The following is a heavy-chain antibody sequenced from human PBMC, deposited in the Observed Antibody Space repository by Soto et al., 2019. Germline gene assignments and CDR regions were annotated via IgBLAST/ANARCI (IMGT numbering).Heavy chain of an antibody. V-gene: IGHV1-2*04. Sequence: EARASVKVSCKASGYTFTGYYMHWVRQAPGQGLEWMGWINPNSGGTNYAQKFQGWVTMTRDTSISTAYMELSRLRSDDTAVYYCARGRYYYGMDGWGQGTTVTVSS. J-gene: IGHJ6*02. CDR1: GYTFTGYY. CDR3: ARGRYYYGMDG. CDR2: INPNSGGT.